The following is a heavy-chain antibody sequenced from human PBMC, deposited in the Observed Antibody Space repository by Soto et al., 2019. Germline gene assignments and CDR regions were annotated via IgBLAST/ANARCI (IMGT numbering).Heavy chain of an antibody. D-gene: IGHD1-1*01. J-gene: IGHJ3*02. CDR3: ARDGFLEDAFDI. CDR2: IYSGGST. Sequence: GGSLRLSCAASGFTVSSNYMSWVRQAPGKGLEWVSVIYSGGSTYYADSVKGRLTISRDNSKNTLYLQMNSLRAEDTAVYYCARDGFLEDAFDIWGQGTMVTVSS. CDR1: GFTVSSNY. V-gene: IGHV3-53*01.